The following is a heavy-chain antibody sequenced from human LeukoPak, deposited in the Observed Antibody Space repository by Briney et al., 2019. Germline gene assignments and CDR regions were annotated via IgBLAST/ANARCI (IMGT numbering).Heavy chain of an antibody. CDR3: ARHTTTDSGGSMGMDV. J-gene: IGHJ6*02. D-gene: IGHD2-15*01. CDR2: IYPGDSDT. V-gene: IGHV5-51*01. Sequence: GESLKISCKGYGYSFTSYWIGWVRQMPGKGLEWMGIIYPGDSDTRYSPSFQGQVTISADKSISTAYLQWSSLKASDTAMYYCARHTTTDSGGSMGMDVWGQGTTVTVSS. CDR1: GYSFTSYW.